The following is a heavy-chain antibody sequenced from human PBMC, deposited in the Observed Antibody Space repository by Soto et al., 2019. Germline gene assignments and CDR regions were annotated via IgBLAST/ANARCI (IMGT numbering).Heavy chain of an antibody. CDR1: GGSISSYY. CDR3: ARKLNIRYFDWLSPYYYMDV. D-gene: IGHD3-9*01. CDR2: IYYSGST. Sequence: PSETLSLTCTVSGGSISSYYWSWIRQPPGKGLEWIGYIYYSGSTNYNPSLRSRVTISVDTSKNQFSLKLSSVTAADTAVYYCARKLNIRYFDWLSPYYYMDVWGKGTTVTVSS. V-gene: IGHV4-59*01. J-gene: IGHJ6*03.